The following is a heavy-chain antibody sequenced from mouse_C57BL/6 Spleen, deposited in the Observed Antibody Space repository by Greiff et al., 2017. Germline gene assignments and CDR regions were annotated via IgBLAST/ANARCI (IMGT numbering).Heavy chain of an antibody. D-gene: IGHD3-2*02. Sequence: QVQLQQPVAELVMPGASVKLSCKASGYTFTSYWMHWVKPRPGPGLEWIGAIDPSASYTNSTQQFQGKFTLPVYKSYSTAFMQLSSLTSADSSVFYGARVEDSSGAWFAYWGQGTLVTVSA. CDR3: ARVEDSSGAWFAY. CDR1: GYTFTSYW. V-gene: IGHV1-69*01. J-gene: IGHJ3*01. CDR2: IDPSASYT.